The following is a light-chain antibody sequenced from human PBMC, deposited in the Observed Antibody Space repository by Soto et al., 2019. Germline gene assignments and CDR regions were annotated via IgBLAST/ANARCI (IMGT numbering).Light chain of an antibody. V-gene: IGKV1-9*01. CDR2: LAA. J-gene: IGKJ4*01. CDR1: EGISSY. Sequence: DTRLTQSPSLLSASVGDTVTITCRASEGISSYLAWYQQKPGKGPKLLVYLAATLQSGVPSRFSGSGSGKEFTLTISSLQPEDFATCYCQQLNSYPLTFGGGTKVEVK. CDR3: QQLNSYPLT.